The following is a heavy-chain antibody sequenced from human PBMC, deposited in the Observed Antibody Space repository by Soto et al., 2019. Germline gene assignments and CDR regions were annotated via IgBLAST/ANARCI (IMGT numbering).Heavy chain of an antibody. CDR3: ATHTFGVNSCVY. V-gene: IGHV1-24*01. Sequence: ASVKVSCKVSGYTLTELSMHWVRQAPGKGLEWMGGFDPEDGETIYAQKFQGRVTMTEDTSTDTAYMELSSLRSEDTSVYYCATHTFGVNSCVYWGQRTLVTVSS. D-gene: IGHD3-16*01. CDR2: FDPEDGET. J-gene: IGHJ4*02. CDR1: GYTLTELS.